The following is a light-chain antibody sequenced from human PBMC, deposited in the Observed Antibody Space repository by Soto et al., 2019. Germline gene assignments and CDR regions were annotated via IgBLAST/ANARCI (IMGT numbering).Light chain of an antibody. Sequence: QSVLTQPASVSGSPGQSITISCTGTSSDVGDYNHVSWYQQHPGKAPKLMIYDVTDRPSGVSNRFSGSKSGNTASLAISGLQAEDEADYYCNSYTSTNTLVFGGGTQLTVL. J-gene: IGLJ2*01. V-gene: IGLV2-14*03. CDR1: SSDVGDYNH. CDR2: DVT. CDR3: NSYTSTNTLV.